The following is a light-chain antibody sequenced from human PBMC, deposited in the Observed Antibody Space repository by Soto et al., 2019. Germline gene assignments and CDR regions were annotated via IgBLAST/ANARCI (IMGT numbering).Light chain of an antibody. CDR1: QSVSNN. CDR3: QQYNDWPLT. V-gene: IGKV3-15*01. Sequence: EIVMTQSPATVSVSPGERATLSCRASQSVSNNLAWFQQKPGQAPRLLIFGASSRATGIPARFSGSGSGTEFTLTINSLQSEDFAVYYCQQYNDWPLTFGGGTKLEIK. J-gene: IGKJ4*01. CDR2: GAS.